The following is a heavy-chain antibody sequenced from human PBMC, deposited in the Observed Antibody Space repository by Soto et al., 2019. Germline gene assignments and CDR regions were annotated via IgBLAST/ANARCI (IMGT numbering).Heavy chain of an antibody. D-gene: IGHD4-17*01. CDR3: ARSPAYGDYANLDT. CDR2: IHSTRSP. CDR1: GDSVSKYY. Sequence: QVQLQESGPGLVKPSETLSLTCTVSGDSVSKYYWNWIRQPAGKGLEWIGRIHSTRSPDYNPSLKSPVTLSVDTSKNQFSLELSLTSVTAADTAVYYCARSPAYGDYANLDTWGQGTLVTVSS. J-gene: IGHJ5*02. V-gene: IGHV4-4*07.